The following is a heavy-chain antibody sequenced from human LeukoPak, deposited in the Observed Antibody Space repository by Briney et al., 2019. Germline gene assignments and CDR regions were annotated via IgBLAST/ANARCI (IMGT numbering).Heavy chain of an antibody. CDR2: IYYSGST. V-gene: IGHV4-59*01. D-gene: IGHD6-19*01. CDR3: ARAPSSGWHYYGMDV. CDR1: GGPISSYY. Sequence: SETLSLTCTVSGGPISSYYWSWIRQPPGKGLEWIGYIYYSGSTNYNPSLKSRVTISVDTSKNQFSLKLSSVTAADTAVYYCARAPSSGWHYYGMDVWGQGTTVTVSS. J-gene: IGHJ6*02.